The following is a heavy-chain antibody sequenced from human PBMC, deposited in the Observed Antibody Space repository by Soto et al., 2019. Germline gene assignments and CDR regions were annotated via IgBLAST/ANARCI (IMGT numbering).Heavy chain of an antibody. CDR2: IIPIFGTS. CDR1: GGIFSSYA. V-gene: IGHV1-69*12. J-gene: IGHJ3*02. Sequence: QVQLAQSGAEVKTPGSSVKVSCKASGGIFSSYAISWVRQAPGQGLEWMGGIIPIFGTSNYAQMFQGRVTITADDATNTAYMELSSLTSDDTAMYYCARDSTVATHAFDIWGQGTMVTVSS. D-gene: IGHD4-4*01. CDR3: ARDSTVATHAFDI.